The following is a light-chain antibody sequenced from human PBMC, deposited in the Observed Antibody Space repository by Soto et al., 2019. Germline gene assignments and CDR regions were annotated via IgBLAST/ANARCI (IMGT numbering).Light chain of an antibody. CDR1: QSISSW. CDR3: KQYNSIREK. J-gene: IGKJ1*01. V-gene: IGKV1-5*01. CDR2: DAS. Sequence: DIQMTQSPSTLSASVGDRVTITCRASQSISSWLAWYQQKPGKAPKLLIYDASSLESGVPSRFSGSGSGQELTIDTSRLKPDSFETYYCKQYNSIREKFGHRTKVDIK.